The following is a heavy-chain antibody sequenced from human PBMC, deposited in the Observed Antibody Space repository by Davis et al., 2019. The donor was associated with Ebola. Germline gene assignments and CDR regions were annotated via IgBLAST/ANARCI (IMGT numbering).Heavy chain of an antibody. CDR1: GGSFSGYY. Sequence: SETLSLTCAVYGGSFSGYYWSWTRQPPGNGLDWIGEINHCGSTNCNPSLMSRVTISVDTSKNQFSLKLSSVTAADTAVYYCARGRDSSSFYYGMDVWGQGTTVTVSS. CDR3: ARGRDSSSFYYGMDV. V-gene: IGHV4-34*01. D-gene: IGHD6-6*01. J-gene: IGHJ6*02. CDR2: INHCGST.